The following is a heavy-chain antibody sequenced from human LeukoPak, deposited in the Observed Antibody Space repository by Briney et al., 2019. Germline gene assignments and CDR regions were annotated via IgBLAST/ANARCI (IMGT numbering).Heavy chain of an antibody. D-gene: IGHD3-10*01. CDR1: GGSFSGYY. Sequence: SETLSLTCAVYGGSFSGYYWSWIRQPPGKGLEWIGEINHSGSTNYNPSLKSRVTISVDTSKNQFSLKLSSVTAADTAVYYRATCKSGNWFDPWGQGTLVTVSS. J-gene: IGHJ5*02. CDR3: ATCKSGNWFDP. CDR2: INHSGST. V-gene: IGHV4-34*01.